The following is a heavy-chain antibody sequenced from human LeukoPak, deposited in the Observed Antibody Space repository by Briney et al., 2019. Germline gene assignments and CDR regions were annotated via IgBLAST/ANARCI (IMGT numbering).Heavy chain of an antibody. Sequence: SETLSLTCTVSGGSISSYYWSWIRQPPGKGLEWIGYIYYTGSTNYNPSLKSRVTISIDTSKNQFSLNLSSVTAADTAVYYCARATYGDLPYDYWGQGTLVTVSS. V-gene: IGHV4-59*01. CDR2: IYYTGST. CDR3: ARATYGDLPYDY. J-gene: IGHJ4*02. D-gene: IGHD4-17*01. CDR1: GGSISSYY.